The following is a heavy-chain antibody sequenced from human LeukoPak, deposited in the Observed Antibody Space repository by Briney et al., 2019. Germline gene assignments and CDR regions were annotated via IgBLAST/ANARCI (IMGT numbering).Heavy chain of an antibody. CDR1: TLTFSSYW. CDR3: ARGGYQLLF. D-gene: IGHD2-2*01. J-gene: IGHJ4*02. Sequence: GGSLRLSCAASTLTFSSYWMSWVRQAPGKGLEWVANIKQDGSEKYYVDSVKGRFTISGDNAKNSLYLQMNSLRAEDTAVYYCARGGYQLLFWGQGTLVTVSS. CDR2: IKQDGSEK. V-gene: IGHV3-7*01.